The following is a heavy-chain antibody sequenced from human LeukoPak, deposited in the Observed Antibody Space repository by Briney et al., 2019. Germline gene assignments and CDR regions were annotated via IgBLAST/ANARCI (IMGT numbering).Heavy chain of an antibody. CDR2: INPNSGGT. CDR3: VRGGINSWTKPYFFDY. CDR1: GYTFTGYC. V-gene: IGHV1-2*02. Sequence: ASVKVSCKASGYTFTGYCIQWVRQAPGQGLEWMGWINPNSGGTNYAQKFQGRVTMTLDSSISTAYMELTSQSSDDTAVYYCVRGGINSWTKPYFFDYWGQGTLVTVSS. D-gene: IGHD6-13*01. J-gene: IGHJ4*02.